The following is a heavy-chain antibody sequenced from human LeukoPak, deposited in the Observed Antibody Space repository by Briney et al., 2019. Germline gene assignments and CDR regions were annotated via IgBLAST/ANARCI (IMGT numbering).Heavy chain of an antibody. CDR1: GDSVSSNSAA. V-gene: IGHV6-1*01. J-gene: IGHJ4*02. CDR2: TYYRSKWYN. D-gene: IGHD4-17*01. CDR3: ARRGVRRLRNTNYSSVGTFDY. Sequence: SQTLSLTCAISGDSVSSNSAAWNWIRQSPSRGLEWLGRTYYRSKWYNDYAVSVKSRITINPDTSKNQFSLQLNSVTPEDTAVYYCARRGVRRLRNTNYSSVGTFDYWGQGTLVTVSS.